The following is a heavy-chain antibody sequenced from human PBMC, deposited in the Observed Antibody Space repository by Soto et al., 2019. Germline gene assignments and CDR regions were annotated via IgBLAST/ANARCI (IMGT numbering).Heavy chain of an antibody. CDR3: ARGSAGYSSGWYVNY. CDR2: IGTAGDT. D-gene: IGHD6-19*01. Sequence: AGGSLRLSCAASGFSFSSYDMHWVRQATGKGLEWVSAIGTAGDTYYPGSVKGRFTISRENAKNSLYLQMYNLRAGDTAVYYCARGSAGYSSGWYVNYWGQGTLVTVSS. J-gene: IGHJ4*02. CDR1: GFSFSSYD. V-gene: IGHV3-13*01.